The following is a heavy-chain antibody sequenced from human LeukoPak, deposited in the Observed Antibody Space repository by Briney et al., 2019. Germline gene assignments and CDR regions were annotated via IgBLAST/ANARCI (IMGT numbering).Heavy chain of an antibody. CDR2: IRSDGSKK. D-gene: IGHD4-17*01. J-gene: IGHJ4*02. V-gene: IGHV3-30*02. CDR1: GFTFSSHA. CDR3: VKGGTTGTFYFDY. Sequence: GGSLRLSCSASGFTFSSHAMHWVRRAPGKGLDWVAFIRSDGSKKYYADSVKGRFTISRDYSKNTLYLQMISLRAEDTAVYYCVKGGTTGTFYFDYWGQGTLVTVSS.